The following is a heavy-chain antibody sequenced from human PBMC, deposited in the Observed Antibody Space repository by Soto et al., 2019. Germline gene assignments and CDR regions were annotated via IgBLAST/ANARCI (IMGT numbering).Heavy chain of an antibody. CDR2: INAGNGNT. D-gene: IGHD2-15*01. J-gene: IGHJ5*02. CDR1: GYTFTSYA. V-gene: IGHV1-3*01. CDR3: AVLWGLGYCSGGSCYNWFDP. Sequence: GASVKVSCKASGYTFTSYAMHWVRQAPGQRLEWMGWINAGNGNTKYSQKFQGRVTITRDTSASTAYVELSSLRSEDTAVYYCAVLWGLGYCSGGSCYNWFDPWGQGTLVTVSS.